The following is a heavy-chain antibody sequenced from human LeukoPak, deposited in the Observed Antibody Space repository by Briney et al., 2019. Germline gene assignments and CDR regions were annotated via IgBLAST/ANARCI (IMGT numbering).Heavy chain of an antibody. D-gene: IGHD3-16*02. CDR3: ARDPGSAFGGVIVKVYYYYMDV. CDR1: GFTFTTYW. Sequence: GGSLRLSCVGPGFTFTTYWMSWVRQAPGKGLEWVANIKQDGSEKYYVDSVKGRFTISRDNANNSLCLQMNSLRAEDTAVYYCARDPGSAFGGVIVKVYYYYMDVWGKGTTVTVSS. J-gene: IGHJ6*03. CDR2: IKQDGSEK. V-gene: IGHV3-7*01.